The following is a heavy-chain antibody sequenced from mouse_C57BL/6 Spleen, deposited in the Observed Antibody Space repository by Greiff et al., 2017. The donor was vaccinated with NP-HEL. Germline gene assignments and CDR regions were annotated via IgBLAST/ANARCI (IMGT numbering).Heavy chain of an antibody. V-gene: IGHV1-52*01. CDR3: ARSLYYGSSYGFDY. CDR2: IDPSDSET. D-gene: IGHD1-1*01. J-gene: IGHJ2*01. CDR1: GYTFTSYW. Sequence: LQQPGAELVRPGSSVKLSCKASGYTFTSYWMHWVKQRPIQGLEWIGNIDPSDSETHYNQKFKDKATLTVDKSSSTAYMQLSSLTSEDSAVYYCARSLYYGSSYGFDYWGQGTTLTVSS.